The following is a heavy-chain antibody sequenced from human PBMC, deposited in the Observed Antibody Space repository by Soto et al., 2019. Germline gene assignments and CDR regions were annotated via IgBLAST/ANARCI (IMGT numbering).Heavy chain of an antibody. V-gene: IGHV1-3*01. CDR1: GYTFTSYA. CDR3: AWSHIVSGWLYYFDY. J-gene: IGHJ4*02. D-gene: IGHD6-19*01. CDR2: INAGNGNT. Sequence: QVQLVQSGAEVKKPGASVKVSCKASGYTFTSYAMHWVRQAPGQRLEWMGWINAGNGNTKYSQRFQGRVTITRDTSASTAYMELSSLRSEDTAVYYCAWSHIVSGWLYYFDYWGQGTLVTVSS.